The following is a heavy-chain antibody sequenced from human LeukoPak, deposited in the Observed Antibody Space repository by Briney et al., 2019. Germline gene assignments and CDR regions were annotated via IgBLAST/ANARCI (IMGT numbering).Heavy chain of an antibody. J-gene: IGHJ4*02. CDR2: IKQDGSEK. CDR1: GFTFSSYW. CDR3: AREKREWELLKSLDY. Sequence: GGSLRLSCAASGFTFSSYWMSWVRQAPGKGLEWVANIKQDGSEKYYVDSVKGRFTISRDNAKNSLYLQMNSLRAEDTAVYYCAREKREWELLKSLDYWGQGTLVTVSS. V-gene: IGHV3-7*01. D-gene: IGHD1-26*01.